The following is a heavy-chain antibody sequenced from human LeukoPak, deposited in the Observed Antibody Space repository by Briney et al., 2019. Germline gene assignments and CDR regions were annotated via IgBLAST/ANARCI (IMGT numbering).Heavy chain of an antibody. D-gene: IGHD3-10*01. Sequence: SETLSLTCTVSGGSISSYYWSWIRQPPGKGLEWSGYIYYSGSTNYNPSLKSRVTISVDTSQNQFSLKRSSVTAADTAVYYCARNSRGSGSPSWGQGTLVTVSS. V-gene: IGHV4-59*08. J-gene: IGHJ5*02. CDR3: ARNSRGSGSPS. CDR2: IYYSGST. CDR1: GGSISSYY.